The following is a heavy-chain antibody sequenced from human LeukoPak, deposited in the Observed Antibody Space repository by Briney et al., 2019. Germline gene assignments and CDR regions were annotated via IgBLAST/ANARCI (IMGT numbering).Heavy chain of an antibody. D-gene: IGHD3-22*01. J-gene: IGHJ4*02. Sequence: GGSLRLSCAASGFTFSSYAMHWVRQAPGKGLEWVSVIYSGGSTYYADSVKGRFTISRDNSKNTLYLQMNSLRAEDTAVYYCARRLLANGFDYWGQGTLVTVSS. CDR3: ARRLLANGFDY. CDR2: IYSGGST. V-gene: IGHV3-53*01. CDR1: GFTFSSYA.